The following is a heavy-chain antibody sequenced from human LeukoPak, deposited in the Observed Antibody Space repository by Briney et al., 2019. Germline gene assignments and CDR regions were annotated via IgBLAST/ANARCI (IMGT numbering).Heavy chain of an antibody. CDR3: ARAPDYSNYVYYYYMDV. D-gene: IGHD4-11*01. V-gene: IGHV3-11*04. Sequence: GGSLRLSCAVSGFTFSDYYMSWIRQAPGKGLEWVSHISSSGSTMYYADSVKGRFTISRDNAENSLYLQMNSLRAEDTAVYYCARAPDYSNYVYYYYMDVWGKGTTVTVSS. CDR1: GFTFSDYY. J-gene: IGHJ6*03. CDR2: ISSSGSTM.